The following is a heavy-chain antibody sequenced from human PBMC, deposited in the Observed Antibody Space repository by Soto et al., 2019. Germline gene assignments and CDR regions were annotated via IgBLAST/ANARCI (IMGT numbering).Heavy chain of an antibody. CDR3: AKEGTYYDILTGYHSFDY. D-gene: IGHD3-9*01. V-gene: IGHV3-23*01. CDR1: GFTFSSYG. Sequence: GGFLRLSCAASGFTFSSYGMSWVRQAPGKGLEWVSAISGSGGSTYYADSVKGRFTISRDNSKNTLYLQMNSLRAEDTAVYYCAKEGTYYDILTGYHSFDYWGQGTLVTDSS. J-gene: IGHJ4*02. CDR2: ISGSGGST.